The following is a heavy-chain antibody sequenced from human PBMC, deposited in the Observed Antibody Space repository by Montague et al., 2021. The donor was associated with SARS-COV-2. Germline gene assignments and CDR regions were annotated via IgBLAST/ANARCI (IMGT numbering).Heavy chain of an antibody. CDR2: IYHSGST. CDR1: GGSISSSNW. CDR3: ARGGVGPWFGRALDY. V-gene: IGHV4-4*02. Sequence: SETLSLTCAVSGGSISSSNWWSWVRQPPGKGLEWIGEIYHSGSTNYNPSLKSRVTISVDKSKNQFSLKLSSVTAADTAVYYCARGGVGPWFGRALDYWGQGTLVTVSS. D-gene: IGHD3-10*01. J-gene: IGHJ4*02.